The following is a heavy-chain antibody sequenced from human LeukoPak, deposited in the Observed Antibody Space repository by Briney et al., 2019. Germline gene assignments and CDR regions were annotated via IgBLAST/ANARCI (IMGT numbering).Heavy chain of an antibody. Sequence: GGSLTLSCAASGFTFSAYSMNWVRQAPGKGLEWVSYISSSSSRTIYYADSVKGRLAISRDNAENSLYLQLNSLRAEDTAVYYCARDEIAASGSMGYWGQGTLVTVSS. J-gene: IGHJ4*02. CDR3: ARDEIAASGSMGY. V-gene: IGHV3-48*04. CDR2: ISSSSSRTI. D-gene: IGHD6-13*01. CDR1: GFTFSAYS.